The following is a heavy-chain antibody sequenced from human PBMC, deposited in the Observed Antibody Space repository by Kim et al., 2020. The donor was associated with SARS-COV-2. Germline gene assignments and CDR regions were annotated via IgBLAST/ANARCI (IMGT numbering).Heavy chain of an antibody. Sequence: SETLSLTCTVSGGSISSYYWSWIRQPPGKGLEWIGYIYYSGSTNYNPSLKSRVTISVDTSKNQFSLKLSSVTAADTAVYYCARHLWSRWLQYDAFDIWGQGTMVTVSS. J-gene: IGHJ3*02. CDR1: GGSISSYY. V-gene: IGHV4-59*08. CDR3: ARHLWSRWLQYDAFDI. CDR2: IYYSGST. D-gene: IGHD5-12*01.